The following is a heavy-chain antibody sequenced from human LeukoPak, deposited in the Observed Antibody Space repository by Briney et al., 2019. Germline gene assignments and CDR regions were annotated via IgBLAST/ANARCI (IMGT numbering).Heavy chain of an antibody. J-gene: IGHJ3*02. CDR3: ARGRRYSGRHDAFDI. CDR1: GGSISTYY. Sequence: SETLSRTCTVSGGSISTYYLTWIRQPPGKGLEWIGNIDYSGSTNYNPSLKSRVTVSVDTSRNHFSLRLSSVTAADTALYFCARGRRYSGRHDAFDIWGQGTMVTVSS. V-gene: IGHV4-59*08. CDR2: IDYSGST. D-gene: IGHD1-26*01.